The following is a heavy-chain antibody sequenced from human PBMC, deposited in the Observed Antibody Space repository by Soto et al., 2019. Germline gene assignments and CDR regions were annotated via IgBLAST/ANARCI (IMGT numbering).Heavy chain of an antibody. CDR3: ARLTIGYAFDI. D-gene: IGHD3-10*01. Sequence: QVQLVQSGAEVKKPGSSVKVSCKASGGTFSSYTISWVRQAPGQGLEWMGRIIPILGIANYAQKFQGRVTITADKSTSTAYMGLSSLRSEDTAVYYCARLTIGYAFDIWGQGTMVTVSS. CDR1: GGTFSSYT. V-gene: IGHV1-69*02. CDR2: IIPILGIA. J-gene: IGHJ3*02.